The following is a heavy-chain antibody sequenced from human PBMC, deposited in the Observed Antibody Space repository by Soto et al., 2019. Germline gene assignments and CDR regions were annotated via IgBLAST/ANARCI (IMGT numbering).Heavy chain of an antibody. Sequence: SETLSLTCTVSGGSISSYYWSWIRQPPGKGLEWIGYIYYSGSTNYNPSLKSRVTISVDTSKNQFSLKLSSVTAADTAVYYCALAGAGTTTFDYWGQGTLVTVSS. D-gene: IGHD6-19*01. J-gene: IGHJ4*02. CDR1: GGSISSYY. CDR2: IYYSGST. CDR3: ALAGAGTTTFDY. V-gene: IGHV4-59*01.